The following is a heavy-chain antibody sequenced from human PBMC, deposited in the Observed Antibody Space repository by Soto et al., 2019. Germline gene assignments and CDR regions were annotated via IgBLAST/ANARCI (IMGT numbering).Heavy chain of an antibody. D-gene: IGHD6-19*01. CDR2: IYWNDDK. Sequence: SGPTLVNPTQTLTLTCIFSGFSLRTSGVGVGWIRQPPGKALEWLGFIYWNDDKRYSPSLKSRLTITKDTSKSQVVLTMTNMDPVDTATYYCAKSGSSGWYGWFDPWGQGTLVTVSS. V-gene: IGHV2-5*01. CDR3: AKSGSSGWYGWFDP. CDR1: GFSLRTSGVG. J-gene: IGHJ5*02.